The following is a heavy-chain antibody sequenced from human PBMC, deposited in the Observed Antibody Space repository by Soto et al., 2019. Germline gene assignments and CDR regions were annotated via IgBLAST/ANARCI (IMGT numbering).Heavy chain of an antibody. V-gene: IGHV3-13*01. D-gene: IGHD3-3*01. CDR2: IGTASNT. CDR3: TRGHPTWDGFYIDS. Sequence: VQLVESGGGLVQPGGSLRLSCAASGFTFSRYDIHWVRQTTGRRLEWVSAIGTASNTDYAASVRGRFTISRENDKNSLYLQMNNLRAEDTAVYYCTRGHPTWDGFYIDSWGQGTLVTVSS. J-gene: IGHJ4*02. CDR1: GFTFSRYD.